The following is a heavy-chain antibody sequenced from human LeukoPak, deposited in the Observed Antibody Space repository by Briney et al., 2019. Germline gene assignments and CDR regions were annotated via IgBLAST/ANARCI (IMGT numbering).Heavy chain of an antibody. CDR2: ISSSSYI. V-gene: IGHV3-21*01. CDR3: AGGATEDFDY. Sequence: GGSLRLSCAASGFTFSNYAMSWVRQAPGKGLEWVSSISSSSYIYYADSVKGRFTISRDNAKNSLYLQMNSLRAEDTAVYYCAGGATEDFDYWGQGTLVTVSS. CDR1: GFTFSNYA. D-gene: IGHD1-26*01. J-gene: IGHJ4*02.